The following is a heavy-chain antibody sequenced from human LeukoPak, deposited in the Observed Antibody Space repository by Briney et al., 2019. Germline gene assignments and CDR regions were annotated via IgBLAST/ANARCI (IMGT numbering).Heavy chain of an antibody. D-gene: IGHD1-14*01. CDR1: GGSINSYS. CDR2: ASTSGTT. V-gene: IGHV4-4*07. CDR3: ARVTGPRGAAFFDY. J-gene: IGHJ4*02. Sequence: SETLSLTCTVSGGSINSYSWSWIRQSAGKGLEWIGRASTSGTTNYSPSLKSRVTMSLDTSKNQFSLRLNPVTPEDTAVYYCARVTGPRGAAFFDYWGQGTLVTVSS.